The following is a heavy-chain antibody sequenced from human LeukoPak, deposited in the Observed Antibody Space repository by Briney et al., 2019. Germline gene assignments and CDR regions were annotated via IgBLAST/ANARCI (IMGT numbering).Heavy chain of an antibody. CDR1: GGSFSGYY. CDR3: ARELSTSGFHYFDY. Sequence: SETLSLTCAVYGGSFSGYYWSWIRQPPGKGLEWIGEINHSGSTNYNPSLKSRVTISVDTSKNQFSLKLSSVTAADTAVYYCARELSTSGFHYFDYWGQGTLVTVSS. V-gene: IGHV4-34*01. D-gene: IGHD6-6*01. J-gene: IGHJ4*02. CDR2: INHSGST.